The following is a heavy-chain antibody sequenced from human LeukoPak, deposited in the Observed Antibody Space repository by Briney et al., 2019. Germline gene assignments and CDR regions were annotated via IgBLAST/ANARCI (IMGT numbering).Heavy chain of an antibody. J-gene: IGHJ4*02. V-gene: IGHV5-51*01. CDR2: IYPGGSDT. Sequence: TPGESLKISCKGSGYSFTDYWIGWVRPMPGKGLGWMGIIYPGGSDTRYSPSFQGQVTISADKSISTAYLQWSSLKASDTAMYYCARGEKGYSSGCSLRCVYWGQGTLVTVSS. D-gene: IGHD6-19*01. CDR1: GYSFTDYW. CDR3: ARGEKGYSSGCSLRCVY.